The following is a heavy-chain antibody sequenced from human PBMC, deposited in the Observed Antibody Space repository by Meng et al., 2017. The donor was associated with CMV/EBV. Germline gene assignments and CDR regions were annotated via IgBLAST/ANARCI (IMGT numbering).Heavy chain of an antibody. D-gene: IGHD3-3*01. Sequence: TSGVGVGWIRQPTGKALEWLALIYWNDDKRYSPSLKSRLTITKDTSKNQVVLTMTNMDPVDTATYYCAHLHTYYDFWSGYYTGWFDPWGQGTLVTVSS. CDR1: TSGVG. CDR3: AHLHTYYDFWSGYYTGWFDP. V-gene: IGHV2-5*01. J-gene: IGHJ5*02. CDR2: IYWNDDK.